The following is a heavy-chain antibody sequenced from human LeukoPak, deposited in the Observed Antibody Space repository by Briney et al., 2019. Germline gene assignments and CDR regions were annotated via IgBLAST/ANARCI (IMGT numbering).Heavy chain of an antibody. Sequence: PSETLSLTCTVSGGSISSYYWSWIRQPPGKGLEWIGYIYYSGSTNYNPSLKSRVTISVDTSKNQFSLKLSSVTAADTAVYYCARGSTRLAYYYDSSGYHFDYWGQGTLVTVSS. J-gene: IGHJ4*02. V-gene: IGHV4-59*08. CDR3: ARGSTRLAYYYDSSGYHFDY. CDR2: IYYSGST. D-gene: IGHD3-22*01. CDR1: GGSISSYY.